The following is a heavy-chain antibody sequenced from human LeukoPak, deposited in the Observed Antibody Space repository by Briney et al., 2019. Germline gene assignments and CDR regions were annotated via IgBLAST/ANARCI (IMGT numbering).Heavy chain of an antibody. CDR1: GYTFTSYY. V-gene: IGHV1-2*02. D-gene: IGHD2-2*01. Sequence: ASVKVSCKASGYTFTSYYMHWVRQAPGQGLEWMGWMNPNSGGTNYAQKFQGRVTMTRDTSISTAYMELSRLRSDDTAVYYCARESKHCSSTSCFFDYWGQGTLVTVSS. CDR3: ARESKHCSSTSCFFDY. J-gene: IGHJ4*02. CDR2: MNPNSGGT.